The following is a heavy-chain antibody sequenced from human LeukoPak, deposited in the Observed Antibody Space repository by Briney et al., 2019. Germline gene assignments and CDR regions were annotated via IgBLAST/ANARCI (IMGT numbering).Heavy chain of an antibody. CDR2: IYYSGST. D-gene: IGHD6-19*01. CDR3: VSGSSGWLYFQH. CDR1: GGSISSGDYY. Sequence: PSQTLSLTCAVSGGSISSGDYYWSWIRQQPGKSLEWIGYIYYSGSTYYNPSLKSRVTISVDTSKNQFSLKLSSVTAADTAVYYCVSGSSGWLYFQHWGQGTLVTVSS. J-gene: IGHJ1*01. V-gene: IGHV4-31*11.